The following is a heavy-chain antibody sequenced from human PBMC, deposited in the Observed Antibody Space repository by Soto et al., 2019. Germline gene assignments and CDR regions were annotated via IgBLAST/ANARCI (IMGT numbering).Heavy chain of an antibody. V-gene: IGHV1-69*06. Sequence: QVQLVQSGAEVKKPGSSMKVSCKASGGSFGSYAINWVRQAPGRRLEWMGGIIPVYGTINDAQKFQGRVTITADKSMTTVYMELSNLRSEDTALYYCARGFAYSSNWFDLWGQGTLVTVSS. CDR2: IIPVYGTI. CDR3: ARGFAYSSNWFDL. D-gene: IGHD4-4*01. J-gene: IGHJ5*02. CDR1: GGSFGSYA.